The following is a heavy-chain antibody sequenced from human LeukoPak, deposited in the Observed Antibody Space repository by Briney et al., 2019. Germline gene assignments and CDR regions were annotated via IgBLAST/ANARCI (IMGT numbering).Heavy chain of an antibody. J-gene: IGHJ4*02. Sequence: GGSLRLSCAASGFTFSSYSMNWVRQAPGKGLEWVSSISSSSGYIYYADSVKGRFTISRDNAKNSLYLQMNSLRAEDTAVYYCARGATGTTALVDYWGQGTLVTVSS. V-gene: IGHV3-21*01. CDR1: GFTFSSYS. D-gene: IGHD1-1*01. CDR3: ARGATGTTALVDY. CDR2: ISSSSGYI.